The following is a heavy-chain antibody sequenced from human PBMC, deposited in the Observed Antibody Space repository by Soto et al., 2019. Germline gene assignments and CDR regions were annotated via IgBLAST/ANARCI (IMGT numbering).Heavy chain of an antibody. V-gene: IGHV1-69*01. Sequence: QVRLVQSGAEVKKPGSAVKVSCNASGDLFSRHAFNWVRQAPGQGLEWMGRIIPVFGSTIYEQKFQGRLTITADESTQTAYMELTRLTSDDTAMYFCARDRHDFGDYIRHPDWGQGTQVTVSS. CDR1: GDLFSRHA. J-gene: IGHJ4*02. D-gene: IGHD4-17*01. CDR2: IIPVFGST. CDR3: ARDRHDFGDYIRHPD.